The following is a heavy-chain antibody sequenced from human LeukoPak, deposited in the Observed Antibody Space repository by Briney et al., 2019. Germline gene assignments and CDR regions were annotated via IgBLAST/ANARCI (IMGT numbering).Heavy chain of an antibody. CDR3: AKASWVSTADAVL. D-gene: IGHD3-16*01. CDR2: LKGDGEK. CDR1: GFTFSSYA. J-gene: IGHJ4*02. V-gene: IGHV3-23*01. Sequence: GGSLTLSCVASGFTFSSYAMSWVRQAPPRGLEWVSSLKGDGEKCYADSVKARFTLSRDDSRNMVSIQLNNLRVEDTAVYYCAKASWVSTADAVLWGQGTVVTVS.